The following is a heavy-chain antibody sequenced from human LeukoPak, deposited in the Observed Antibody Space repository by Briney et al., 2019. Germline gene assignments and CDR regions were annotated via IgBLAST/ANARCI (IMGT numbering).Heavy chain of an antibody. CDR1: GFTFSSYE. J-gene: IGHJ4*02. CDR2: ISSSGSTK. CDR3: ARISYDSSGYLDY. Sequence: GRSLRLSCAASGFTFSSYEMNWVRQAPGKGLEWVSYISSSGSTKYYADSVKGRLTISRDNAKNSLYLQMNSLRAEDTAVYYCARISYDSSGYLDYWGQGTLVTVSS. V-gene: IGHV3-48*03. D-gene: IGHD3-22*01.